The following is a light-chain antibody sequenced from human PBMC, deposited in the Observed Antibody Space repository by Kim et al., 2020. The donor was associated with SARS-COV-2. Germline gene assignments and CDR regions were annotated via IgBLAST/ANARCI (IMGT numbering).Light chain of an antibody. CDR1: QSVSSRS. J-gene: IGKJ5*01. V-gene: IGKV3-20*01. CDR3: QQYGSSPIT. Sequence: EIVLTQSPGTLSLSPGERATLSCRASQSVSSRSLAWYQQKPGQAPRLLIYGASSRATGIPDRFSGSGSGTDFTLTISRLEPEDFAVYSCQQYGSSPITFGQGTRLEIK. CDR2: GAS.